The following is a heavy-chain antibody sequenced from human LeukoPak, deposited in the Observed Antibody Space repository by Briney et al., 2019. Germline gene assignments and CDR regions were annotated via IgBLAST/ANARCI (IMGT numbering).Heavy chain of an antibody. Sequence: PGGSLRLSCAASGFTFTSYSMNWVRQAPGKGLEWVSTISGGGGRTYYADSVKGRFTISRDNSKNTLYLYMNSLRAEDTAVYYCAKDLSSGWYWCFDLWGRGTLVTVSS. V-gene: IGHV3-23*01. CDR1: GFTFTSYS. CDR3: AKDLSSGWYWCFDL. D-gene: IGHD6-19*01. CDR2: ISGGGGRT. J-gene: IGHJ2*01.